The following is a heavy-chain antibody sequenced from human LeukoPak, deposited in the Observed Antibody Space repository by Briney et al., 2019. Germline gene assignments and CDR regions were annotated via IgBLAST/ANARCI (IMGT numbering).Heavy chain of an antibody. CDR2: IYYSGST. J-gene: IGHJ4*02. Sequence: PSETLSLTCTVSGGSISSYYWSWIRQPPGKGLEWIGYIYYSGSTNYNPSLKSRVTISVDTSKNQFSLKLSSVTAADTAVYYCARALGYCSGGSCYASGLIDYWGQGTLVTVSS. CDR3: ARALGYCSGGSCYASGLIDY. V-gene: IGHV4-59*01. CDR1: GGSISSYY. D-gene: IGHD2-15*01.